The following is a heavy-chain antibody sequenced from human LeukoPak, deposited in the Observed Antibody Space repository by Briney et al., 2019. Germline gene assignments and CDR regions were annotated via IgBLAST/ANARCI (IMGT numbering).Heavy chain of an antibody. J-gene: IGHJ6*04. V-gene: IGHV3-73*01. D-gene: IGHD2-15*01. CDR3: AKDRSGGRPMTMDV. CDR2: IRSKANSYAT. CDR1: GFTFSGSA. Sequence: GGSLRLSCAASGFTFSGSAMHWVRQASGKGLEWVGRIRSKANSYATAYAASVKGRFTISRDDSKNTAYLQMNSLRAEDTAVYYCAKDRSGGRPMTMDVWGKGTTVTVSS.